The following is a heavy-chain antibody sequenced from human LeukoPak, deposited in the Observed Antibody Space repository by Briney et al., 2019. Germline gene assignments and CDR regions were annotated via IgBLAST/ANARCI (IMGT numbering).Heavy chain of an antibody. CDR2: ISGSGGST. Sequence: GGSLGLSCAASGFTFSSYAMSWVRQAPGKGLEWVSAISGSGGSTYYADSVKGRFTISRDNSKNTLYLQMNSLRAEDTAVYYCAKGRGRLVLILSDYMDVWGKGTTVTVSS. CDR3: AKGRGRLVLILSDYMDV. V-gene: IGHV3-23*01. D-gene: IGHD6-19*01. CDR1: GFTFSSYA. J-gene: IGHJ6*03.